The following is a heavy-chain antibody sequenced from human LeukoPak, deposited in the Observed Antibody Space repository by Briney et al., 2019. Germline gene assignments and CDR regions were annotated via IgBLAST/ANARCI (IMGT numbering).Heavy chain of an antibody. CDR3: ARDLGYYRADY. Sequence: GGSLRLSCAASGFTFSSYWMSWVRRAPGKGLEWVANIKGDGSDNHYVDSVRGRFTIPRDNAKNSLYLQMNSLRAEDTAVYYCARDLGYYRADYWGQGTLVTVSS. J-gene: IGHJ4*02. CDR1: GFTFSSYW. V-gene: IGHV3-7*04. CDR2: IKGDGSDN. D-gene: IGHD1-26*01.